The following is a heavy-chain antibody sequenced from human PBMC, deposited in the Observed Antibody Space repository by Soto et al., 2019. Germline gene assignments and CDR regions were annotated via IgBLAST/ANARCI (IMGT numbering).Heavy chain of an antibody. V-gene: IGHV4-59*01. D-gene: IGHD3-10*01. J-gene: IGHJ6*02. CDR2: IYYSGNT. CDR3: ARDGRLMLRGFSFYNGMDV. CDR1: GGSIINYY. Sequence: SETLSLTCTISGGSIINYYWNWIRQPPGKGLEWIGYIYYSGNTNYNPSHKSRVTISVDRSKNQFSLKLTSVTAADTAVYFCARDGRLMLRGFSFYNGMDVWGQGTTVTVSS.